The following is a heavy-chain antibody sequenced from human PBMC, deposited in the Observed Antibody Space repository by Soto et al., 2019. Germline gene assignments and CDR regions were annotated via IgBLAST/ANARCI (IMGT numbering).Heavy chain of an antibody. CDR3: ARVSIPGIYGEDV. V-gene: IGHV1-69*06. D-gene: IGHD2-2*01. CDR2: IIPIFKTA. CDR1: GGTFGNYA. Sequence: QQQLVQSGAEVKKPGSSVKVSCKASGGTFGNYAISWVRQAPGQGLEWMGKIIPIFKTANYAQKFQGRITITADRAPRTDIAYMELSSLRSEDTALYYGARVSIPGIYGEDVWGQGTTVTVSS. J-gene: IGHJ6*02.